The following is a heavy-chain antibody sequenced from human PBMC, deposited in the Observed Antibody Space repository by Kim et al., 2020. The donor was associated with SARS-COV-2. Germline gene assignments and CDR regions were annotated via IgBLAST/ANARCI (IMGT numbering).Heavy chain of an antibody. Sequence: SETLSLTCTVSGGSISSYYWSWIRQPPGKGLEWIGYIYYSGSTNYNPSLKSRVTISVDTSKNQFSLKLSSVTAADTAVYYCARGFTGIYVGATFRSYWFDPWGQGTLVTVSS. V-gene: IGHV4-59*01. J-gene: IGHJ5*02. CDR2: IYYSGST. CDR3: ARGFTGIYVGATFRSYWFDP. D-gene: IGHD1-26*01. CDR1: GGSISSYY.